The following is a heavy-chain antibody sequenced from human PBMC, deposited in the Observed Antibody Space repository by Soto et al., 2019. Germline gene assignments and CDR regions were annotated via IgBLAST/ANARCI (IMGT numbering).Heavy chain of an antibody. J-gene: IGHJ6*02. Sequence: QVQLQESGPGLVKPSQTLSLTCTVSGGSISSGGYYWSWIRQHPGKGLEWIGYIYYSGSTYYNPSLKRRVTISVDTSKNQFSLKLSSVTAADTAVYYCARAGKAYYYYGMDVWGQGTTVTVSS. V-gene: IGHV4-31*03. CDR2: IYYSGST. CDR3: ARAGKAYYYYGMDV. CDR1: GGSISSGGYY.